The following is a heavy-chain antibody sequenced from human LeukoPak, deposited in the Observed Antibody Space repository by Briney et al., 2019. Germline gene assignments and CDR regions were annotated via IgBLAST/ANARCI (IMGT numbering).Heavy chain of an antibody. J-gene: IGHJ4*02. D-gene: IGHD2-2*01. Sequence: GGSLRLSCAASGFTFSDYYMSWIRQAPGKGLEWVAFIRYDGSNKYYADSVKGRFTISRDNSKNTLYLQMNSLRAEDTAVYYCAKDDCLVRRNCSSTSGFDYWGQGTLVTVSS. CDR1: GFTFSDYY. CDR3: AKDDCLVRRNCSSTSGFDY. CDR2: IRYDGSNK. V-gene: IGHV3-30*02.